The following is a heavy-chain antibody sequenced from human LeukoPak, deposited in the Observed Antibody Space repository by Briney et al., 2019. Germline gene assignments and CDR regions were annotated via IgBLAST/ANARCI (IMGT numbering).Heavy chain of an antibody. CDR1: GFTVSSNS. V-gene: IGHV3-9*01. D-gene: IGHD6-13*01. CDR3: AKGGPEPYSSSWYGSGY. Sequence: PGGSLRLSCTVSGFTVSSNSVSWVRQAPGKGLEWVSGISWNSGSIGYADSVKGRFTISRDNAKNSLYLQMNSLRAEDTALYYCAKGGPEPYSSSWYGSGYWGQGTLVTVSS. CDR2: ISWNSGSI. J-gene: IGHJ4*02.